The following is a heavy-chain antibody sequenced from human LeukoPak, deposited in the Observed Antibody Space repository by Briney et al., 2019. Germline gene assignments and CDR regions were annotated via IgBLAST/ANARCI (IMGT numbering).Heavy chain of an antibody. CDR2: IGGSRSST. D-gene: IGHD2/OR15-2a*01. J-gene: IGHJ6*02. Sequence: GGSLRLSCAASGLSFSSHAMIWVRQAPGKGLEWVSTIGGSRSSTYYADSVKGRFTISRDNSKNTVYLQMNSLRAEDTAVYYCAKYFCDYSYYGMDVWGQGTTVTVSS. CDR1: GLSFSSHA. CDR3: AKYFCDYSYYGMDV. V-gene: IGHV3-23*01.